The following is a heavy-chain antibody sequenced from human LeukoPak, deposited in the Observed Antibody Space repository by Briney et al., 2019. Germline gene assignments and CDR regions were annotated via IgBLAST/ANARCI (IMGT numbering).Heavy chain of an antibody. CDR3: ARNPLHYYDSSGTDY. CDR1: GYTFTSYG. CDR2: ISAYNGNT. J-gene: IGHJ4*02. D-gene: IGHD3-22*01. Sequence: ASVKVSCKASGYTFTSYGISWVRQAPGQGLEWMGWISAYNGNTNYAQKLQGRVTMTTDTSTSTAYMELRSLRSHDTAVYYCARNPLHYYDSSGTDYWGQGTLVTVSS. V-gene: IGHV1-18*01.